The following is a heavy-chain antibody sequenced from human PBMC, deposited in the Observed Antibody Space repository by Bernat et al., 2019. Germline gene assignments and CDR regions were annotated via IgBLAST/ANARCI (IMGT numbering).Heavy chain of an antibody. D-gene: IGHD1-1*01. Sequence: VQLVESGGGLVKPGGSLRLSCAASGFTFSSYSMNWVRQAPGKGLEWVSHISRSGSSIYYADSVKGRFTISRDNAKNSLYLKMNSLRAEDTAVYYCARDTGTTGTTPDYWGQGTLVTVSS. J-gene: IGHJ4*02. CDR3: ARDTGTTGTTPDY. CDR1: GFTFSSYS. CDR2: ISRSGSSI. V-gene: IGHV3-21*05.